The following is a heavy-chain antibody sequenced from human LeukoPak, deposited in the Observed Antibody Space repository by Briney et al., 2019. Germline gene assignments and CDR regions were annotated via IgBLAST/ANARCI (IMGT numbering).Heavy chain of an antibody. CDR3: AKDNDPRAYSAYGSYDY. D-gene: IGHD5-12*01. Sequence: PGGSLRLSCAASGFTFTTYAMSWVRQAPGKGLEWASAISNTGDSTYHADSVKGRFTISRDNSKNTLFLQMNSLRAEDTAVYYCAKDNDPRAYSAYGSYDYWGQGTLVTVSS. J-gene: IGHJ4*02. V-gene: IGHV3-23*01. CDR1: GFTFTTYA. CDR2: ISNTGDST.